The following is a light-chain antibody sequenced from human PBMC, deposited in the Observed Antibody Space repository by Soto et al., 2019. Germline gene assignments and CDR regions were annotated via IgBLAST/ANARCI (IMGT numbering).Light chain of an antibody. Sequence: QSVLTQTPSASGTPGQRVTISCSGSGSNIGVNTVNWYQQVSGTAPNLLIHTNDQRPSGVPDRFSGSKSGASASLAISRLQSEDEADYFCGAWDDSLSRWVFGGGTKLTVL. V-gene: IGLV1-44*01. CDR3: GAWDDSLSRWV. J-gene: IGLJ3*02. CDR1: GSNIGVNT. CDR2: TND.